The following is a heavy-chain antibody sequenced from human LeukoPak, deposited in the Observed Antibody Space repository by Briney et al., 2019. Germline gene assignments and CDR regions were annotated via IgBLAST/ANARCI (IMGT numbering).Heavy chain of an antibody. CDR1: GYTFTGFY. D-gene: IGHD6-25*01. Sequence: ASVKVSCKASGYTFTGFYTHWVRQAPGQGLEWMGRINPNSGGANYAQKFQGRVTMTRDTSITTVYMELSRLGSNDTAVYYCAKAGAAAGRGSFYYYMDVWGKGTTVTVSS. CDR2: INPNSGGA. CDR3: AKAGAAAGRGSFYYYMDV. J-gene: IGHJ6*03. V-gene: IGHV1-2*06.